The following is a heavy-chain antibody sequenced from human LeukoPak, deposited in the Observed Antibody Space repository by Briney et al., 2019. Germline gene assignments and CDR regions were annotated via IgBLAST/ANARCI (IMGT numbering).Heavy chain of an antibody. CDR3: VCEYGGYDLADY. CDR2: ISSSSSTI. Sequence: PGGSLRLSCAASGFTFSSYSMNWVRQAPGKGLEWVSYISSSSSTIYYADSVKGRFTISRDNAKNSLYLQMNSLRAEDTAVYYCVCEYGGYDLADYWGRGTLVTVSS. J-gene: IGHJ4*02. V-gene: IGHV3-48*01. CDR1: GFTFSSYS. D-gene: IGHD5-12*01.